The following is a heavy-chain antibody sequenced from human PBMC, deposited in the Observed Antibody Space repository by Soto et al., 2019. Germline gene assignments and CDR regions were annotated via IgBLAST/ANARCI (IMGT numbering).Heavy chain of an antibody. D-gene: IGHD5-12*01. CDR3: ARGPLRTWFDP. J-gene: IGHJ5*02. CDR1: GVRFTSYA. CDR2: INAGNGNT. V-gene: IGHV1-3*01. Sequence: SAKVSSKACGVRFTSYAMRWVRQAPGQRLEWMGWINAGNGNTKYSQKFQGRVTITKNTSASTAYMELSSLRSEDTAVYYCARGPLRTWFDPWGQGTLVTVSS.